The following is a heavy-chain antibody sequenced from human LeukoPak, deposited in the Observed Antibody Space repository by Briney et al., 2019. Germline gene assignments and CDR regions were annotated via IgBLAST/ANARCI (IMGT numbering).Heavy chain of an antibody. CDR1: GHTFTTYY. J-gene: IGHJ5*02. D-gene: IGHD1-14*01. CDR3: AKETPNTGWFDP. CDR2: INPSGDGT. Sequence: ASVKVSCKAPGHTFTTYYVHLVRQAPGQGLEWMGVINPSGDGTNYPQRFQGRVTLTRDTSTSTVYMELSSLRSEDTAIYYCAKETPNTGWFDPWGQGTLVTVSS. V-gene: IGHV1-46*01.